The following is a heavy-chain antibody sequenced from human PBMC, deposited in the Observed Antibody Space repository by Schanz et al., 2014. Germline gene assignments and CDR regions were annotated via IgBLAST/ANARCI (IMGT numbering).Heavy chain of an antibody. D-gene: IGHD5-12*01. Sequence: HVQLVESGGGVVQPGGSLRLSCAASGFTFSDYGMDWVRQAPGKGLEWVAFIRYDGNNKYYADSVKGRFTVSRDNSKNTLYLEMNSLIPEDTAVYYCTKGGDPQDAFDIWGQGTMVTVSS. V-gene: IGHV3-30*02. CDR2: IRYDGNNK. CDR1: GFTFSDYG. J-gene: IGHJ3*02. CDR3: TKGGDPQDAFDI.